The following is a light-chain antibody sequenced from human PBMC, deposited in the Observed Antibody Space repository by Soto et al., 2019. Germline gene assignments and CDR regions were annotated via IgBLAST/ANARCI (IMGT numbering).Light chain of an antibody. CDR1: SSDVGGYNY. J-gene: IGLJ1*01. CDR2: DVS. Sequence: QYALTQPASVSGSPGQSITISCTGTSSDVGGYNYVSWYQQHPGKAPKLMIYDVSKRPSGVSNRFSGSKSGNTASLTISGLQAEDEADYYCSSYTSSSTVFGTGTKLTVL. CDR3: SSYTSSSTV. V-gene: IGLV2-14*01.